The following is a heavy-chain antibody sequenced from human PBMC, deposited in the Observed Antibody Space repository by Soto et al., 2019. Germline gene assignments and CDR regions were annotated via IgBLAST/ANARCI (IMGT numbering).Heavy chain of an antibody. J-gene: IGHJ4*02. CDR2: IKEDGSEK. Sequence: EVQLVESGGGLVQPGGSLRLSCAACGFTFSSYWMSWVRQAPGKGLEWVANIKEDGSEKYLVDSVKGRFTISRDNAKNSLFLQMNSLRAEDTAVYYCARGIAARPAPCDYWGQGTLVTVSS. D-gene: IGHD6-6*01. V-gene: IGHV3-7*01. CDR3: ARGIAARPAPCDY. CDR1: GFTFSSYW.